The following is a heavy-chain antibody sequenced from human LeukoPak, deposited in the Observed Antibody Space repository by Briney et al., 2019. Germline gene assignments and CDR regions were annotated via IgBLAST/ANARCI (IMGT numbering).Heavy chain of an antibody. CDR2: IKEDGSGK. V-gene: IGHV3-7*01. CDR3: ARDTGCSGGSCYSFYDY. D-gene: IGHD2-15*01. Sequence: PGGSLRLSCAAPGFTFSSYGMHWVRQAPGKGLEWVANIKEDGSGKYYVDSVKGRFTISRDNAKNSLYLQMNSLRAEDTAVYYCARDTGCSGGSCYSFYDYWGQGTLVTVSS. J-gene: IGHJ4*02. CDR1: GFTFSSYG.